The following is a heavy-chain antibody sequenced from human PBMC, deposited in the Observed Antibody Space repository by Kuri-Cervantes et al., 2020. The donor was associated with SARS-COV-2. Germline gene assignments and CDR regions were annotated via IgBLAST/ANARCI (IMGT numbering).Heavy chain of an antibody. CDR2: IRYDGSNK. J-gene: IGHJ4*02. CDR1: GFTFSSYG. D-gene: IGHD3-3*01. Sequence: GESLKISCAASGFTFSSYGMDWVRQAPGKGLEWVAFIRYDGSNKYYADSVKGRFTISGDNSKNTLYLQMNSLRAEETAVYYCTTDRVTIFGVVIDPGFDYWGQGTLVTVSS. V-gene: IGHV3-30*02. CDR3: TTDRVTIFGVVIDPGFDY.